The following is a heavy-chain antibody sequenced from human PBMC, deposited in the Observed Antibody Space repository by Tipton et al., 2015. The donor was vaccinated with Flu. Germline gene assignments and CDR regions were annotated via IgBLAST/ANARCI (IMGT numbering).Heavy chain of an antibody. V-gene: IGHV4-59*01. D-gene: IGHD3-22*01. J-gene: IGHJ3*01. CDR1: GGSLSSYY. CDR3: ARDYYDSRHDAFDL. CDR2: IHYTGNT. Sequence: TLSLTCTVSGGSLSSYYWSWIRQPVGKGLEYIGYIHYTGNTNYNPSLKSRVTISVDTSNNHFSLTLSSVTAADTAVYYCARDYYDSRHDAFDLWGQGIMVTVSS.